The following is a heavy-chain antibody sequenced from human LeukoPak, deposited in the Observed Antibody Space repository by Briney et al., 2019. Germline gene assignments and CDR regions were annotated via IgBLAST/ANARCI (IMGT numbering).Heavy chain of an antibody. V-gene: IGHV3-30*04. CDR2: ISYDGSNK. Sequence: PGGSLRLSCAASGYTFSYYAMHWVRQAPGKGLEWVAVISYDGSNKYYADSVKGRFTISRDNSKNTLYLQMNSLRAEDTAVYYCARDRTMVRGVIIKDEGFFDYWGQGTLVTVSS. J-gene: IGHJ4*02. CDR1: GYTFSYYA. CDR3: ARDRTMVRGVIIKDEGFFDY. D-gene: IGHD3-10*01.